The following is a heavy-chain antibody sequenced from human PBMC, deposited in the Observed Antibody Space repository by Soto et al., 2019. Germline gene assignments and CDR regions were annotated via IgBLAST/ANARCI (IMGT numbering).Heavy chain of an antibody. CDR3: AREVRVYCSSTSCYTWASSYYYYGMDV. CDR1: GYTFTSYD. J-gene: IGHJ6*02. Sequence: ASVKVSCKASGYTFTSYDINWLRQATGQGLEWMGWMNPNSGNTGYAQKFQGRVTMTRNTSISTAYMELSSLRSEDTAVYYCAREVRVYCSSTSCYTWASSYYYYGMDVWGQGTTVTVSS. V-gene: IGHV1-8*01. D-gene: IGHD2-2*02. CDR2: MNPNSGNT.